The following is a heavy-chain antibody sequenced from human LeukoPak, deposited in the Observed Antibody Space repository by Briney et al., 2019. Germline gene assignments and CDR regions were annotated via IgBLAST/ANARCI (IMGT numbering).Heavy chain of an antibody. D-gene: IGHD3-10*02. Sequence: GGSLRLSCEASGFDFSIHAMSWVRQAPGKGLEWVSPIGSADKTYYADSVKGRFTISRDDSKNTLYLQMSSLRVEDTALYFCAKDYVNRNGVYDPFDMWGQGTRVTVSS. CDR1: GFDFSIHA. CDR3: AKDYVNRNGVYDPFDM. J-gene: IGHJ3*02. V-gene: IGHV3-23*01. CDR2: IGSADKT.